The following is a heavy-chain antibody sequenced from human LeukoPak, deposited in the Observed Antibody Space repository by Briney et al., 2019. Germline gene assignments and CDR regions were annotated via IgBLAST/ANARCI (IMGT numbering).Heavy chain of an antibody. CDR3: AVAPGDY. CDR1: GYTFTSYD. Sequence: ASVKVSCKASGYTFTSYDINWVRQATGQGLEWMGWMNPNSGNTGYAQKFQGRVTLTRDTSISTVYMELTRLTSDDTALYYCAVAPGDYWGEGTLVIVSA. J-gene: IGHJ4*02. D-gene: IGHD2-21*01. V-gene: IGHV1-8*02. CDR2: MNPNSGNT.